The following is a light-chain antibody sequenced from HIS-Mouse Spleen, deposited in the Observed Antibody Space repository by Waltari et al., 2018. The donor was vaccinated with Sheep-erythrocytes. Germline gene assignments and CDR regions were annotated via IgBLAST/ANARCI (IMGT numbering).Light chain of an antibody. CDR1: SSDVGGYNY. CDR2: DVS. V-gene: IGLV2-11*01. J-gene: IGLJ1*01. Sequence: QSALTQPRSVSGSPGQSVTISCTGTSSDVGGYNYVSWYQQHTGKAPKLMIYDVSKRPSGVPDRFACSKSGNTASLTISGLQAEYEADYYCCSYAGSYNHVFATGTKVTVL. CDR3: CSYAGSYNHV.